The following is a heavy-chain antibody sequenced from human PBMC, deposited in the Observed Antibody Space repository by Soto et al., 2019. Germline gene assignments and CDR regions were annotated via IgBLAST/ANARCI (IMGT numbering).Heavy chain of an antibody. CDR1: GGTFSSYA. V-gene: IGHV1-69*10. D-gene: IGHD6-13*01. CDR3: ARAGIAAAGGNYYYYMDV. CDR2: IIPIFGIA. Sequence: ASVKVSCKASGGTFSSYAISWVRQAPGQGLEWMGGIIPIFGIANYAQKFQGRVTITADKSTSTAYMELSSLRSEDTAVYYCARAGIAAAGGNYYYYMDVWGKGTTVTVSS. J-gene: IGHJ6*03.